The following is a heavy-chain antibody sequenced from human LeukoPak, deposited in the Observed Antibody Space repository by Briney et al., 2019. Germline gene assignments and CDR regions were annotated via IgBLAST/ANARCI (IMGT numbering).Heavy chain of an antibody. V-gene: IGHV4-34*01. D-gene: IGHD3-10*01. CDR1: GGSFSGHY. CDR3: ASTRNLVRGVIHNWFDP. Sequence: SETLSLTCAVYGGSFSGHYWSWIRQPPGKGLEWIGEINHSGSTNYNPSLKSRVTISVDKSKNQFSLKLSSVTAADTAVYYCASTRNLVRGVIHNWFDPWGQGTLVTVSS. CDR2: INHSGST. J-gene: IGHJ5*02.